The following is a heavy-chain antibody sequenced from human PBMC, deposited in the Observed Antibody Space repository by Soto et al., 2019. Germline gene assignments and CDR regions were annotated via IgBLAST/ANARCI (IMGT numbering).Heavy chain of an antibody. V-gene: IGHV3-23*04. CDR1: GFPFSTTD. CDR2: IDGSGGTT. D-gene: IGHD3-10*01. CDR3: VKNSGWFNT. J-gene: IGHJ5*01. Sequence: EFQLVKSGGGLVRPGGSLRLACAASGFPFSTTDMSWVRQAPGKGLEWVSTIDGSGGTTYYTDSVEGRFTISRDNSRRTVSLQMNSLRVDDTALYYCVKNSGWFNTWGQGAQVTVSS.